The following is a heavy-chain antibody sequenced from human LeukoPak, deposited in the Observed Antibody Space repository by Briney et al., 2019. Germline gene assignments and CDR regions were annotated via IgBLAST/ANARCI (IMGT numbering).Heavy chain of an antibody. CDR2: INPNSGGT. CDR1: GYTFTGYY. Sequence: ASVKVSCKASGYTFTGYYMHWVRQAPGQGLEWMGWINPNSGGTNYAQKFQGWVTMTRDTSISTAYMELSRLRSDDTAVYYCARGSAEVFGYSPRRDYYYGMDVWGQGTTVTVSS. D-gene: IGHD3-22*01. V-gene: IGHV1-2*04. J-gene: IGHJ6*02. CDR3: ARGSAEVFGYSPRRDYYYGMDV.